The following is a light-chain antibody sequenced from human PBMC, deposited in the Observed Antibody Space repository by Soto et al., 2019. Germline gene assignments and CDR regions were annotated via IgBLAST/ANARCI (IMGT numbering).Light chain of an antibody. CDR3: QQYGSSPVT. J-gene: IGKJ1*01. CDR1: QSVGSD. V-gene: IGKV3-15*01. Sequence: IVMTQSPATLSVSPGAIATLSFRASQSVGSDLVWYRQKPGQAPRLLIYGASNRATGVPARFSGSGSGTDFTLTINNLDPEDFAVYYCQQYGSSPVTCGQGTKGDIK. CDR2: GAS.